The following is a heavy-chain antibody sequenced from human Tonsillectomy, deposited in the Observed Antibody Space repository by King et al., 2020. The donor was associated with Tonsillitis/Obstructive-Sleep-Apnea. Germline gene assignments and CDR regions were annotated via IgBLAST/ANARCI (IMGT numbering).Heavy chain of an antibody. J-gene: IGHJ6*02. CDR2: IFQDGSEK. CDR1: GFTFSSYW. D-gene: IGHD5-12*01. Sequence: VQLVESGGGLVQPRGSLRLSCAASGFTFSSYWMTWVRQAPGKGLEWVANIFQDGSEKYYVDSVEGRFTISRDNAKNSLFLQMNSLRAEDTAVYFCARHFICYDSAVLGSYYAMDVWGQGTTVTVSS. CDR3: ARHFICYDSAVLGSYYAMDV. V-gene: IGHV3-7*03.